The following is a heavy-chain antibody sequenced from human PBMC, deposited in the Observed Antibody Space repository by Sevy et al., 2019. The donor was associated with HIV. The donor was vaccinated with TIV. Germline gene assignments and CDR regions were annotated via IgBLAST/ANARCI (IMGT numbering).Heavy chain of an antibody. CDR2: IYSGVTT. CDR3: ARVSVYYYDSSGYYTTANAFDI. D-gene: IGHD3-22*01. V-gene: IGHV3-53*01. J-gene: IGHJ3*02. Sequence: GGSLRLSCAASGFTVGSNYMSWVRQAPGKGLEWVSIIYSGVTTSYADSVKGRFTISRDNSKNTLYLQMNSLRAEDTAVYYCARVSVYYYDSSGYYTTANAFDIWGQGTMVTVSS. CDR1: GFTVGSNY.